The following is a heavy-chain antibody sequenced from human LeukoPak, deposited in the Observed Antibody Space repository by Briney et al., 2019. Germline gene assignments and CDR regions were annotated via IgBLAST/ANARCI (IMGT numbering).Heavy chain of an antibody. D-gene: IGHD3-22*01. CDR2: ISYDGSNK. J-gene: IGHJ4*02. V-gene: IGHV3-30-3*01. Sequence: PGGSLRLSCAASGFTFSSYAMYWVRQAPGKGLEWVALISYDGSNKYYADSVKGRFTISRDNSKNTLYLQMNSLRAEDTAVYYCARNHYDSSGYYGPGDYWGQGTLVTVSS. CDR1: GFTFSSYA. CDR3: ARNHYDSSGYYGPGDY.